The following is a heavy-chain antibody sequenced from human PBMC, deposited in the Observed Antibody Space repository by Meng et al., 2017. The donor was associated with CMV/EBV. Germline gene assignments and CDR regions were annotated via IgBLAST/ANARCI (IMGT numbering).Heavy chain of an antibody. Sequence: LRLSCAVSGGSVSSYSAAWNWIRQSPSRGLEWLGRKYYRSKWYNDYAVSVKSRITINPDTSKNQLSLQLNSVTPEDTAVYYCARETIFGVVIIWDWFDPWGQGTLVTVSS. D-gene: IGHD3-3*01. CDR1: GGSVSSYSAA. CDR3: ARETIFGVVIIWDWFDP. V-gene: IGHV6-1*01. CDR2: KYYRSKWYN. J-gene: IGHJ5*02.